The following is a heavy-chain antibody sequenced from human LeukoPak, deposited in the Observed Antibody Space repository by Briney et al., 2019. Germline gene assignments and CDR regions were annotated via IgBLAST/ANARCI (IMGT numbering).Heavy chain of an antibody. Sequence: GGSLRLSCAASGFTFDDYSMHWVRQAPGKGLEWVSLISGDGGSTYYADSVKGRFSISRDNSKNSMYLQMNSLRTEDTALYYCAKGSRIAARPGMFSWGQGTLVTVSS. CDR2: ISGDGGST. V-gene: IGHV3-43*02. CDR1: GFTFDDYS. D-gene: IGHD6-6*01. J-gene: IGHJ4*02. CDR3: AKGSRIAARPGMFS.